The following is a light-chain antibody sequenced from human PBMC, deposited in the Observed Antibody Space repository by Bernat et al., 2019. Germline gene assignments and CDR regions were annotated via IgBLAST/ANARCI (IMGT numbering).Light chain of an antibody. CDR2: DVN. Sequence: RPRSVSGSPGQSVTISCTGTSSDVGGYNYVSWYQQHPGKAPKLMIYDVNKRPSGVPDRFSGSKSDNTASLTISGLQAEDEADYYCCSYAGNTAWVFGAGTKVTVL. CDR3: CSYAGNTAWV. J-gene: IGLJ3*02. V-gene: IGLV2-11*01. CDR1: SSDVGGYNY.